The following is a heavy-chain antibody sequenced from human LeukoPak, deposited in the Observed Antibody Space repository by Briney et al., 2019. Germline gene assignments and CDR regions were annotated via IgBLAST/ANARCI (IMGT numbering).Heavy chain of an antibody. D-gene: IGHD3-10*01. J-gene: IGHJ6*03. CDR1: GFTFSSYA. V-gene: IGHV3-48*03. Sequence: PGGSLRLSCAASGFTFSSYAMHWVRQAPGKGLEWVSYISSSGSTIYYADSVKGRFTISRDNAKNSLYLQMNSLRAEDTAVYYCARGGQTMVRGVKGGYYYYYMDVWGKGTTVTISS. CDR2: ISSSGSTI. CDR3: ARGGQTMVRGVKGGYYYYYMDV.